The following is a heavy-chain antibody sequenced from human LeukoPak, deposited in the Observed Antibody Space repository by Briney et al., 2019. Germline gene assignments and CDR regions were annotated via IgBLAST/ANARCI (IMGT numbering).Heavy chain of an antibody. Sequence: SETLSLTCTVSGGSISSYYWSWIRQPPGKGLEWIGYIYYSGSTNYSPSLKSRVTISVDTSKNQFSLKLSSVTAADTAVYYCARFIAVAGTVFDYWGQGTLVTVSS. J-gene: IGHJ4*02. D-gene: IGHD6-19*01. CDR2: IYYSGST. V-gene: IGHV4-59*08. CDR1: GGSISSYY. CDR3: ARFIAVAGTVFDY.